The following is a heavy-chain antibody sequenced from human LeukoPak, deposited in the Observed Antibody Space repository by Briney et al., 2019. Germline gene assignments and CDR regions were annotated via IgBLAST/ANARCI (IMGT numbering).Heavy chain of an antibody. D-gene: IGHD1-26*01. CDR1: GFIFSNYA. CDR3: ARDDGVGATIPDY. J-gene: IGHJ4*02. CDR2: ISSRGNTK. Sequence: KSGGSLRLSCAVSGFIFSNYALTWVRQAPGKGLEWVSYISSRGNTKYYADSVKGRFTISRDNAKNSLYLQMNSLRAEDTAEYYCARDDGVGATIPDYWGQGTLVTVSS. V-gene: IGHV3-11*01.